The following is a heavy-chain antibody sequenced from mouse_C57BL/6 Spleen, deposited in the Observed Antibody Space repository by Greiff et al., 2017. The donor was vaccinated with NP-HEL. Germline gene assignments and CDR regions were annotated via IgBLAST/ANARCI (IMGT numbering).Heavy chain of an antibody. CDR1: GYTFTSYW. V-gene: IGHV1-64*01. CDR3: AREGYYGSRIYFDY. Sequence: QVQLQQPGAELVKPGASVKLSCKASGYTFTSYWMHWVKQRPGQGLEWIGMIHPNSGSTNYNEKFKSKATLTVDKSSSTAYMQLSSLTSEDSAVYYCAREGYYGSRIYFDYWGQGTTLTVSS. J-gene: IGHJ2*01. D-gene: IGHD1-1*01. CDR2: IHPNSGST.